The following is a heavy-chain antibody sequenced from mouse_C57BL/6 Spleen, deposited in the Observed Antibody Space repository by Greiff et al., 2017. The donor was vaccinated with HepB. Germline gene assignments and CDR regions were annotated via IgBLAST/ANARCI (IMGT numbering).Heavy chain of an antibody. CDR2: ISYDGSN. J-gene: IGHJ4*01. CDR3: ARGGTGDAMDY. D-gene: IGHD4-1*01. CDR1: GYSITSGYY. Sequence: EVQLQESGPGLVKPSQSLSLTCSVTGYSITSGYYWNWIRQFPGNKLEWMGYISYDGSNNYNPSLKNRISITRDTSKNQFFLKLNSVTTEDTATYYCARGGTGDAMDYWGQGTSVTVSS. V-gene: IGHV3-6*01.